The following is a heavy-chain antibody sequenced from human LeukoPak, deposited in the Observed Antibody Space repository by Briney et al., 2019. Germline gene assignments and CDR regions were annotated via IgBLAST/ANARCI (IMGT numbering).Heavy chain of an antibody. D-gene: IGHD6-19*01. V-gene: IGHV2-70*04. CDR2: IDCDEDK. J-gene: IGHJ4*02. Sequence: SGPALLKPTQTLTLTCTFSGFSLSTSGMRVRWIRHPPGKALEWLSRIDCDEDKFYSTSLKTRLTISKATSKNQVVLTMTNMDPVDTATYYCARTTQYSSGYFDYWGQGTLVTVSS. CDR1: GFSLSTSGMR. CDR3: ARTTQYSSGYFDY.